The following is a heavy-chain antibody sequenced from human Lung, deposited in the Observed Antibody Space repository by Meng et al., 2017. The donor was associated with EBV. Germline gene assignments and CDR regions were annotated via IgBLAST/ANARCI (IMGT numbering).Heavy chain of an antibody. CDR2: INPNSGGT. Sequence: QVQLVESGAEVRKPGASVKVSCKASGYTFTRYGITWVRQAPGQGLEWMGRINPNSGGTNYAQKFQGRVTMTRDTSISTAYMELSRLRSDDTAVYYCAHQAVAGTRGWFDPWGQGTLVTGSS. J-gene: IGHJ5*02. CDR3: AHQAVAGTRGWFDP. CDR1: GYTFTRYG. V-gene: IGHV1-2*06. D-gene: IGHD6-19*01.